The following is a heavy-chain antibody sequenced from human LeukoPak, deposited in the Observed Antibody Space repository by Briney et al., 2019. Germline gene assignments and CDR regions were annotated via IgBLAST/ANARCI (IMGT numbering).Heavy chain of an antibody. Sequence: SETLSLTCTVSGASISSYHWSWIRQPAGKGLEWIGRMYTSGSTNYNPSLKSRVTMSVDTSKNQFFRKLSSVTAADTAVYYCARDGGATGYYHGMDVWGQGTTVTVSS. CDR2: MYTSGST. CDR3: ARDGGATGYYHGMDV. V-gene: IGHV4-4*07. J-gene: IGHJ6*01. CDR1: GASISSYH. D-gene: IGHD2-21*01.